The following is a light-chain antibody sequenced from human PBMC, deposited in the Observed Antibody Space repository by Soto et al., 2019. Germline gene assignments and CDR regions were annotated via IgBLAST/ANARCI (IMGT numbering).Light chain of an antibody. CDR1: HGISIY. V-gene: IGKV1-27*01. J-gene: IGKJ4*01. CDR3: QKYNGAPLT. CDR2: DAS. Sequence: DIQMTQSPSSLSASVGDRVTITCRASHGISIYLAWYQQKPGKVPKLLIYDASTLQSGVPSRFSGSGSGTDFTLTISSLQPEDVATYYCQKYNGAPLTFGGGTKVEIK.